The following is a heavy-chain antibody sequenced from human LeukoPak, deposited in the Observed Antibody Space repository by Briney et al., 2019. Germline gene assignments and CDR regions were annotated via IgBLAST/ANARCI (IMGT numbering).Heavy chain of an antibody. CDR1: GYTFTGYY. D-gene: IGHD2-2*01. CDR2: INPNSGGT. V-gene: IGHV1-2*02. Sequence: ASVKVSCKASGYTFTGYYMHWVRQAPGQGLEWMGWINPNSGGTNYAQKLQGRVTMTTDTSTSTAYMELRSLRSDDTAVYYCARDRGRGYCSSTSCYVFWFDPWGQGTLVTVSS. CDR3: ARDRGRGYCSSTSCYVFWFDP. J-gene: IGHJ5*02.